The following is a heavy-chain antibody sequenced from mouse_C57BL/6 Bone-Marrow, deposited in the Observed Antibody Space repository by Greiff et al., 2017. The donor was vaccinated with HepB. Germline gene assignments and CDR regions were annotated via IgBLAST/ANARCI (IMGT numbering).Heavy chain of an antibody. CDR1: GYTFTSYW. D-gene: IGHD2-3*01. Sequence: QVQLQQSGAELVKPGASVKMSCKASGYTFTSYWITWVKQRPGQGLEWIGDIYPGSGSTNYNEKFKSKATLTVDTSSSTAYMQLSSLTSEDSAVYYCAREELYDGYFDYWGQGTTLTVSS. V-gene: IGHV1-55*01. J-gene: IGHJ2*01. CDR2: IYPGSGST. CDR3: AREELYDGYFDY.